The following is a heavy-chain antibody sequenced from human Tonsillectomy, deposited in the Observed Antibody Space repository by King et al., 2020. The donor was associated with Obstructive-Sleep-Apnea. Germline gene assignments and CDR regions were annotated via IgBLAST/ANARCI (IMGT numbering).Heavy chain of an antibody. Sequence: QLVQSGAEVKKPGASVKVSCKASGYTFTSYAMHWVRQAPGQRLEWMGWINAGNGNTKYSQKFQGRVTITRDTSASTAYMELSSLRSEDTAVYYCARDGLGAMAANYFDYWGHGTLVTVSS. CDR3: ARDGLGAMAANYFDY. V-gene: IGHV1-3*01. CDR1: GYTFTSYA. CDR2: INAGNGNT. D-gene: IGHD1-26*01. J-gene: IGHJ4*01.